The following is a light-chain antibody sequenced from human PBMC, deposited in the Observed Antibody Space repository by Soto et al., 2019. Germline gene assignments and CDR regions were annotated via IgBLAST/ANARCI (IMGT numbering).Light chain of an antibody. CDR1: QSVTSNY. V-gene: IGKV3-20*01. J-gene: IGKJ1*01. CDR2: NAS. Sequence: EIVLTQSPATLSLSPGERANLSCRASQSVTSNYLAWYQLKPCQPPRLLIYNASRRATGIPDRFSGSGSGTDFTPTISRLEPQDFAVYYCQQYGGSPPWTFGQGTKVDIK. CDR3: QQYGGSPPWT.